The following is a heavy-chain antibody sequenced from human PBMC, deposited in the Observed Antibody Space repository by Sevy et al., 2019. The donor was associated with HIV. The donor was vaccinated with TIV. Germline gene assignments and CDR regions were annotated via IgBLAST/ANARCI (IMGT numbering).Heavy chain of an antibody. V-gene: IGHV3-7*01. CDR1: GFTVSRYW. J-gene: IGHJ2*01. D-gene: IGHD3-10*01. Sequence: GGSLRLSCVASGFTVSRYWMSWVRQAPGKGLEWVANIKQDGSEKYYVESVKGRFTISRDNAKNSLYLQMNSLRAEDTAVYYCGSRLMQYFDLWGRGTLVTVSS. CDR2: IKQDGSEK. CDR3: GSRLMQYFDL.